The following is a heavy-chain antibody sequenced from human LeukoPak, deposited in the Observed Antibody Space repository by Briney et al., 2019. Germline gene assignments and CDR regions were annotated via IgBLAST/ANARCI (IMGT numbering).Heavy chain of an antibody. CDR3: ASARYFDFN. CDR1: GGSISSYY. D-gene: IGHD3-9*01. V-gene: IGHV4-4*08. Sequence: PSETLSLTCTVSGGSISSYYWSWIRQPPGMGLEWIGYIYSTGGTSGSTNYNPSLKSRVTISVDTSKNQFSLKLSSVTAADTAVYYCASARYFDFNWGQGTLVTVSS. J-gene: IGHJ4*02. CDR2: IYSTGGTSGST.